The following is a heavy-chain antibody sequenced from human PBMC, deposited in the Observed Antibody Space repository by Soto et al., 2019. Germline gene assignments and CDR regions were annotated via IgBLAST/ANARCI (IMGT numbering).Heavy chain of an antibody. CDR1: GGSFSGYY. J-gene: IGHJ6*02. V-gene: IGHV4-34*01. CDR3: ARGRGVRGVMRYYGMDV. Sequence: QVQLQQWGAGLLKPSETLSLTCAVYGGSFSGYYWSWIRQPPGKGLEWIGEINHSGSTNYNPSLNTRVTISVXXSXHXFSLKLSSVTAADTAVYYCARGRGVRGVMRYYGMDVWGQGTTVTVSS. D-gene: IGHD3-10*01. CDR2: INHSGST.